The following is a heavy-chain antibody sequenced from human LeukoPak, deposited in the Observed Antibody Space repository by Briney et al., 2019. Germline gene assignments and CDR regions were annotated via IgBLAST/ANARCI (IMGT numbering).Heavy chain of an antibody. CDR1: GGSISSSEW. V-gene: IGHV4-4*02. D-gene: IGHD3-9*01. CDR3: GKTDIYFNPIDY. Sequence: SETLSLTCAVSGGSISSSEWWIWVRQPPGQGLEWIGEIHRDGRTRYNPSLKSRVTMSMDYSKNQFSLSVTSVTAADTAIYYCGKTDIYFNPIDYWGPGSLVTVSS. CDR2: IHRDGRT. J-gene: IGHJ4*02.